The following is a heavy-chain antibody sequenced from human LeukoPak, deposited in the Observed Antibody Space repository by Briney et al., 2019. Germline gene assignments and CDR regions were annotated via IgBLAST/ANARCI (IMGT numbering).Heavy chain of an antibody. CDR2: MSSDGNAM. D-gene: IGHD3-22*01. V-gene: IGHV3-30-3*01. CDR3: VRESEYYFDHSASFDY. CDR1: GFTFTAYL. Sequence: PGRSLRLSCAASGFTFTAYLIHWVRQAPGKGLEWVAVMSSDGNAMFYADSEKGRFTISRDNSKNTLYLQMNSLRAEDTAVYYCVRESEYYFDHSASFDYWGQGTLVTVSS. J-gene: IGHJ4*02.